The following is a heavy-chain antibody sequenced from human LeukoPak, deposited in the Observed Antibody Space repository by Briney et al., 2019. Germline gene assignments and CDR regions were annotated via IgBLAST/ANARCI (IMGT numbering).Heavy chain of an antibody. Sequence: GGSLRLSCAASGFTFSSYGMHWVRQAPGKGLEWVAVISYDGSNKYYADSVKGRFTISRDNSKNTLYLQMNSLRAEDTAVYYCARDPATYGSGSYYISYYFDYWSQGTLVTVSS. D-gene: IGHD3-10*01. V-gene: IGHV3-30*03. CDR1: GFTFSSYG. CDR2: ISYDGSNK. CDR3: ARDPATYGSGSYYISYYFDY. J-gene: IGHJ4*02.